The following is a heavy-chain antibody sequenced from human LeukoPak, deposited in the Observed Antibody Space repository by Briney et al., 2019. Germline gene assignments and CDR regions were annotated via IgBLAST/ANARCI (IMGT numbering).Heavy chain of an antibody. CDR3: ARGGNYFSA. V-gene: IGHV3-30-3*01. J-gene: IGHJ5*02. Sequence: PGGSLRLSCAASHFTFTHYSTHWVRRAPGQGLEWVAAISNNGANKHYAVSVKGRFTISRDNSNNTLYLQLSSLRVEDTAEYFCARGGNYFSAWGQGTQVTVSS. D-gene: IGHD5-24*01. CDR1: HFTFTHYS. CDR2: ISNNGANK.